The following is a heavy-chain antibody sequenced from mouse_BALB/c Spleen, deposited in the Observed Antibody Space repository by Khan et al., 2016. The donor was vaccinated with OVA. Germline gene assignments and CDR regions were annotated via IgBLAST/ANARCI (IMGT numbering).Heavy chain of an antibody. J-gene: IGHJ4*01. CDR3: ARPPYFSYVMVY. CDR1: GYTFTNFG. V-gene: IGHV9-3-1*01. Sequence: QIQLVQSGPELKKPGETVKISCKASGYTFTNFGMNWVKQAPGKGLKWMGWINTYTGEPTYADDFKGRFAFSLETSASTAYLQINNLKNEKPATYFCARPPYFSYVMVYWGQGTSVTVSS. CDR2: INTYTGEP. D-gene: IGHD2-10*01.